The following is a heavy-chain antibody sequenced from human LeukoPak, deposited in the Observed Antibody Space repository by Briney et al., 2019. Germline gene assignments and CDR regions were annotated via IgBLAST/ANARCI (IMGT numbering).Heavy chain of an antibody. CDR3: AGQISGHKDY. J-gene: IGHJ4*02. V-gene: IGHV4-59*05. D-gene: IGHD3-10*01. CDR2: ILYRESFSYGGTT. CDR1: GVSISGYY. Sequence: SETLSLTCTVSGVSISGYYCIWIRQPPGRSLEYVASILYRESFSYGGTTFYHPSLQSRDTVSVDTSKNAFAPGLNSVTGADTAVYYCAGQISGHKDYWGQGTLVTVSS.